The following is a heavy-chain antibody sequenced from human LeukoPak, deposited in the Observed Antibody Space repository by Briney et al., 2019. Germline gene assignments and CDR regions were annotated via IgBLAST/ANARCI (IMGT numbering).Heavy chain of an antibody. D-gene: IGHD3-10*01. V-gene: IGHV5-51*01. CDR3: ARTGRGFADYHYHYYGMDV. CDR1: GYSFTSYW. Sequence: GESLKISCKGSGYSFTSYWIGWVRQMPGKGLEWMGIIYPGDSDTRYSPSFQGQVTISADKSISTAYLQWSSLKASDTAMYYCARTGRGFADYHYHYYGMDVWGQGTTVTVSS. J-gene: IGHJ6*02. CDR2: IYPGDSDT.